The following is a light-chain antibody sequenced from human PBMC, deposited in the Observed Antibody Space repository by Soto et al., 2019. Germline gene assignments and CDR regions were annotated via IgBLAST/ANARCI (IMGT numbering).Light chain of an antibody. V-gene: IGLV2-8*01. CDR2: EVN. Sequence: QSALTQPPSASGSPGQSVTISCTGTSSDIGRYNYVSWYQQRPGKVPKLMVYEVNKRPSGVPDRFSGSKSGNTASLTVSGLQTEDAADYYCTSYAGGNNVFGTGTKVTVL. CDR3: TSYAGGNNV. CDR1: SSDIGRYNY. J-gene: IGLJ1*01.